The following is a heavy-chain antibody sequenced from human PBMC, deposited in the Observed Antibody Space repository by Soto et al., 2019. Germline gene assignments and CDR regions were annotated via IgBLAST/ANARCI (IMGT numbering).Heavy chain of an antibody. Sequence: NPSETVSLTCAVSGGSLSIGGFSWGGILLPPGKGLEWIGYIYHSGSTYYNPCLKSRVTISVYRSKNQFSLNLSSVTAADTPVSICARSCGGDHIAGVVHWGQGTLVTVSS. CDR1: GGSLSIGGFS. D-gene: IGHD6-13*01. V-gene: IGHV4-30-2*01. J-gene: IGHJ4*02. CDR2: IYHSGST. CDR3: ARSCGGDHIAGVVH.